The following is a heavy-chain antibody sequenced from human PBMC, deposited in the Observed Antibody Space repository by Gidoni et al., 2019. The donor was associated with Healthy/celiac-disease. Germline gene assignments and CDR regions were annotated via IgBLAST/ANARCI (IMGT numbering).Heavy chain of an antibody. CDR1: GCSISRGSDY. J-gene: IGHJ6*02. V-gene: IGHV4-61*02. D-gene: IGHD6-19*01. CDR2: IYTSGST. CDR3: ARAPHLFIAVAGTPLYGMDV. Sequence: QVHLQLSGPGLVKPSQTLSLTCTVSGCSISRGSDYCSWIRQPAGKGLQWIGRIYTSGSTNYSPYLKSRVTISVDTSKNQFTLKLSSVTAADTAVYYCARAPHLFIAVAGTPLYGMDVWGQGTTVTVSS.